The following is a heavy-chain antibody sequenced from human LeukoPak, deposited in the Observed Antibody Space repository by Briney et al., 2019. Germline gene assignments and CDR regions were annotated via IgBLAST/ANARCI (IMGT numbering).Heavy chain of an antibody. CDR3: ARDQGGTIGLYHYYYMDV. D-gene: IGHD1-7*01. V-gene: IGHV3-21*01. CDR2: ISSSSNYI. Sequence: GGSLRLSCAASGFTFSSYSMSWVRQAPGKGLEWVSSISSSSNYIYYADSLKGRFTISRDNAKNSLYLQMNSLRAEDTAVYYCARDQGGTIGLYHYYYMDVWGKGTTVTVSS. CDR1: GFTFSSYS. J-gene: IGHJ6*03.